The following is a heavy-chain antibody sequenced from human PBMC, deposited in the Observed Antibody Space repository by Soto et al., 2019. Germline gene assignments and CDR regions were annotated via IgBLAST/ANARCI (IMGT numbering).Heavy chain of an antibody. J-gene: IGHJ4*02. CDR2: ISGYNGNT. CDR1: GYSFTSYG. V-gene: IGHV1-18*01. Sequence: EASVYVSCKASGYSFTSYGISWVRRAPGQGLEWMGGISGYNGNTNYAQKLEGRVTMTTDTSTSTAYMGLRSLRSADTAGAYCAIEGITVAGDFDSWGQEPLVTVPS. D-gene: IGHD6-19*01. CDR3: AIEGITVAGDFDS.